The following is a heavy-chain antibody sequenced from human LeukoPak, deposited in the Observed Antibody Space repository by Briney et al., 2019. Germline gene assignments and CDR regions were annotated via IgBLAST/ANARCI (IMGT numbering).Heavy chain of an antibody. D-gene: IGHD5-18*01. CDR2: INGYGSST. Sequence: GGSLRLSCAASGFTFVSYWMHWVRQAPGKGLVWVSRINGYGSSTDFADSVKGRFTISRDNAKNTLYLQMNSLRAEDTAVYYCARDAPGNTALDYWGQGTLVIVSS. CDR1: GFTFVSYW. V-gene: IGHV3-74*01. CDR3: ARDAPGNTALDY. J-gene: IGHJ4*02.